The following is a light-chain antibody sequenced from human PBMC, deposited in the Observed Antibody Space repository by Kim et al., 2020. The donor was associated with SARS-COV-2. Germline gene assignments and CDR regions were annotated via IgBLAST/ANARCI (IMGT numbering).Light chain of an antibody. V-gene: IGLV3-9*01. CDR3: QMWDSSTV. CDR1: NIGSKN. J-gene: IGLJ2*01. CDR2: RDS. Sequence: SYELTQPLSVSVALGQTARITCGGNNIGSKNVHWYQQKPGQAPVLVIYRDSKRPSGIPERFSGSNSGNTATLTISRAQAGDEADYYCQMWDSSTVFGGGTKLTVL.